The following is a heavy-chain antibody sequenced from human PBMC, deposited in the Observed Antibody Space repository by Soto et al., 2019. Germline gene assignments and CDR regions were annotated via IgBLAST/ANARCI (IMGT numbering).Heavy chain of an antibody. Sequence: GGSLRLSCAASGFTVSSNYMSWVRQAPGKGLEWVSVIYSGGSTYYADSVKGRFTISRDNSKNTLYLQMNSLRAEDTAVYYCATLRSSSWYYFDYWGQGTLVTVSS. V-gene: IGHV3-53*01. CDR2: IYSGGST. J-gene: IGHJ4*02. CDR3: ATLRSSSWYYFDY. D-gene: IGHD6-13*01. CDR1: GFTVSSNY.